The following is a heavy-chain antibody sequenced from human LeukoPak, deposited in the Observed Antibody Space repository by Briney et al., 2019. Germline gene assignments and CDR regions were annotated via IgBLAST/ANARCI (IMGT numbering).Heavy chain of an antibody. V-gene: IGHV4-30-4*01. CDR3: ARVGPESRKNWLFDY. J-gene: IGHJ4*02. CDR2: IYYTGST. Sequence: PSQTLSLTCTVSGDSISNINFYWSWIRQPPGKGLEWIGYIYYTGSTYYNPSLKSRVTISLDTSKNQFSLKLSSVTAADTAVYYCARVGPESRKNWLFDYWGQGTLVTVSS. CDR1: GDSISNINFY. D-gene: IGHD3-9*01.